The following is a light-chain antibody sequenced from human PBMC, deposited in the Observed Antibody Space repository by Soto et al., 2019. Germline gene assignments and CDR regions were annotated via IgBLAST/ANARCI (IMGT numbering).Light chain of an antibody. J-gene: IGKJ2*01. CDR3: QQGNNAPLT. Sequence: EIPMTQSPATLSVSPGERATLSCRASQSISTELAWYQQIPGQPPRLLIYSASTMHTGVPARFTGSGSGSEFTLTISGLQSEDFAIYYCQQGNNAPLTFGQGTRVEI. CDR2: SAS. V-gene: IGKV3-15*01. CDR1: QSISTE.